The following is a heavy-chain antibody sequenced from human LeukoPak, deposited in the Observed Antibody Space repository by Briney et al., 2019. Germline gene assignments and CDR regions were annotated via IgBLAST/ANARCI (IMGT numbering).Heavy chain of an antibody. V-gene: IGHV1-24*01. Sequence: ASVKVSCKVSGYTLIELPMHWVRQAPGKGLEWMGGFDPEEGETIYAQKFQGRVTMTEGTSTDIAYMELSSLRSEDTAVYYCATDRLRTMVRGVLRSLEGFDPWGQGTLVTVSS. CDR2: FDPEEGET. J-gene: IGHJ5*02. CDR3: ATDRLRTMVRGVLRSLEGFDP. CDR1: GYTLIELP. D-gene: IGHD3-10*01.